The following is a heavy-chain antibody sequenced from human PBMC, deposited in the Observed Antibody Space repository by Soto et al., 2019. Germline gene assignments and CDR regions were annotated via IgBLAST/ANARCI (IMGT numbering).Heavy chain of an antibody. CDR1: GDSVSSNSAA. D-gene: IGHD3-22*01. V-gene: IGHV6-1*01. J-gene: IGHJ3*02. CDR3: ARTGDSSGYYPDAFDI. CDR2: TYYRSKWYN. Sequence: SQTLSLTCAISGDSVSSNSAAWNWIRQSPSRGLEWLGRTYYRSKWYNDYAVSVKSRITINPDTSKNQFSLQLNSVTPEDTAVYYCARTGDSSGYYPDAFDIWGQGTMVTVSS.